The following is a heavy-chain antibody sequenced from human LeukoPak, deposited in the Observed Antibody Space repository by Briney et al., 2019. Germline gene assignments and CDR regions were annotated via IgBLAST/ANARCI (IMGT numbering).Heavy chain of an antibody. V-gene: IGHV3-48*01. CDR2: ISSSSSTI. Sequence: GGSLRLSCAASGFTFSSYSMNWVRQAPGKGLEWVSYISSSSSTIYYADSVKGRFTTSRDNAKNSLYLQMNSLRAEDTAVYYCARDIIAAAGFFDYWGQGTLVTVSS. CDR1: GFTFSSYS. CDR3: ARDIIAAAGFFDY. J-gene: IGHJ4*02. D-gene: IGHD6-13*01.